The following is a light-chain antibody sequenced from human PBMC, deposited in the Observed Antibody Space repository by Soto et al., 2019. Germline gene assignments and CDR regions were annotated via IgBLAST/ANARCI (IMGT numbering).Light chain of an antibody. CDR3: QLIYSAPLT. V-gene: IGKV1-39*01. Sequence: DIQMTQSPSSLSASVGDRVTITCRASQSITTYLNWYRQKPGKAPKLLIYAASSLQSGVPSRFSGSGSETEFTLSISSLQPEDFATYFCQLIYSAPLTFGGGTKVDIK. CDR2: AAS. CDR1: QSITTY. J-gene: IGKJ4*01.